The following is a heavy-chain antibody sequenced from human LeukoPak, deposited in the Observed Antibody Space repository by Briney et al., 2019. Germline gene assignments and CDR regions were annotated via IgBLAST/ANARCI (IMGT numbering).Heavy chain of an antibody. Sequence: PGGSLRLSCAASGFTFSSYAMSWVRQAPGKGLEWVSAISGSGGSTYYADSVKGRFTISRDNSKNTLYLQMNSLRAEDTAVYYCATLTHDSLNFDYWGQGTLVTVSS. CDR3: ATLTHDSLNFDY. CDR2: ISGSGGST. J-gene: IGHJ4*02. D-gene: IGHD2-21*02. V-gene: IGHV3-23*01. CDR1: GFTFSSYA.